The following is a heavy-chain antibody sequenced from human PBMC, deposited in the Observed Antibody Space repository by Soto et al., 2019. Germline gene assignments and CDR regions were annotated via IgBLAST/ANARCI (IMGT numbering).Heavy chain of an antibody. CDR2: LRSDGKIT. D-gene: IGHD1-26*01. V-gene: IGHV3-74*01. CDR3: ARGRGSFYLDF. Sequence: PGGSLRLSCATSGFTFGNYRMYWVRQVPGKGLVWVSRLRSDGKITTYADSVKGRFTVSRDIAKNTLYLQMNSLRAEDTAMYYCARGRGSFYLDFWGQGTLVTVSS. J-gene: IGHJ4*02. CDR1: GFTFGNYR.